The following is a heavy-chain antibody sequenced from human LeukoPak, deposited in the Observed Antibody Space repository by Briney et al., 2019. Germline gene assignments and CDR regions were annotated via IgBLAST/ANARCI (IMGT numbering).Heavy chain of an antibody. CDR3: ARESGSRSYYYYMDV. V-gene: IGHV3-23*01. CDR1: GFTFSSYG. J-gene: IGHJ6*03. Sequence: GGSLRLSCAASGFTFSSYGMSWVRQAPGKGLEWVSGISGSGGSTYYADSVKGRFTISRDNAKNSLYLQMNSLRAEDTAVYYCARESGSRSYYYYMDVWGKGTTVTVSS. CDR2: ISGSGGST. D-gene: IGHD2-2*01.